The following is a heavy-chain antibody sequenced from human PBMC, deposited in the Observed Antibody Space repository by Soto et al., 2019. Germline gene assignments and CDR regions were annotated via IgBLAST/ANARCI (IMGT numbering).Heavy chain of an antibody. CDR3: ASIKLSEYFLH. CDR1: GGSVSSGAYF. J-gene: IGHJ1*01. V-gene: IGHV4-61*08. Sequence: SETLSLTCAVSGGSVSSGAYFWSWIRQPPGKGLEWIGYVYFSGSTNYNPSLKSRVTISVDTSKNQFSLKLSSVTAADTAVYYCASIKLSEYFLHWGQGTLVTAPQ. D-gene: IGHD1-7*01. CDR2: VYFSGST.